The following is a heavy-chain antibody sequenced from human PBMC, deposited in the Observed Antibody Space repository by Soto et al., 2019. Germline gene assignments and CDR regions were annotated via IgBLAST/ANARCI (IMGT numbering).Heavy chain of an antibody. J-gene: IGHJ3*02. CDR2: INHSGST. V-gene: IGHV4-34*01. CDR1: GGSFSGYY. D-gene: IGHD5-12*01. CDR3: AILPGGIVATRKGAFDI. Sequence: SETLSLTCAVYGGSFSGYYWSWIRQPPGKGQEWIGEINHSGSTNYNPSLKSRVTISVDTSKNQFSLKLSSVTAADTAVFYCAILPGGIVATRKGAFDIWGQGTMVTVSS.